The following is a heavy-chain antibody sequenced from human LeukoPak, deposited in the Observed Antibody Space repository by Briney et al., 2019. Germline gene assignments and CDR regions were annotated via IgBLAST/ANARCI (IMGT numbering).Heavy chain of an antibody. CDR1: GFTFTTYW. J-gene: IGHJ4*02. D-gene: IGHD3-10*01. CDR2: IRHDGSET. Sequence: GGSLRLSCAASGFTFTTYWMTWVRQAPGMGLEWVANIRHDGSETYYVDSVKGRFTISRDNAKNSVYLQMDSLRGEDTAVYYCARSHLDGPGSYWSWGGPERKRVSLKPLNFWGQGTLVTVS. V-gene: IGHV3-7*01. CDR3: ARSHLDGPGSYWSWGGPERKRVSLKPLNF.